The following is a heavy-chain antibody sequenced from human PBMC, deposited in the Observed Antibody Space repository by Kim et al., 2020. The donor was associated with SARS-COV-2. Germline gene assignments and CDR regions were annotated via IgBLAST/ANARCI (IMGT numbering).Heavy chain of an antibody. D-gene: IGHD2-2*01. J-gene: IGHJ5*02. CDR1: GYTFTSYA. CDR3: ARVSCSSTSCWEYNWFDP. Sequence: ASVKVSCKASGYTFTSYAMHWVRQAPGQRLEWMGWINAGNGNTKYSQKFQGRVTITRDTSASTAYMELSSLRSEDTAVYYCARVSCSSTSCWEYNWFDPWGQGTLVTVSS. V-gene: IGHV1-3*01. CDR2: INAGNGNT.